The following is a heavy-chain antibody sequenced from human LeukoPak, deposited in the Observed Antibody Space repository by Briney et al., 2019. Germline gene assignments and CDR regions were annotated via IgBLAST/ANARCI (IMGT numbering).Heavy chain of an antibody. CDR1: GYTFTSYA. D-gene: IGHD3-3*01. CDR2: INAGNGNT. J-gene: IGHJ6*02. Sequence: GASVRVSCKASGYTFTSYAMHWVRQAPGQRLEWMGWINAGNGNTKYSQKFQGRVTITRDTSASTAYMELSSLRSEDTAVYYCARDSIEDFWSGPSMDVWGQGTTVTVSS. V-gene: IGHV1-3*01. CDR3: ARDSIEDFWSGPSMDV.